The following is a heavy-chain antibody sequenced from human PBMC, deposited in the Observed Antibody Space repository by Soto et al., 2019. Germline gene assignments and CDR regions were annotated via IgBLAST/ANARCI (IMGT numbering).Heavy chain of an antibody. CDR3: ARDSAHYDLATPYDFDY. CDR2: IIPIFGTA. Sequence: GASVKVSCKASGGTFSSYAISWVRQAPGQGLEWMGGIIPIFGTANYAQKFQGRVTITADKSTSTAYMELSSLRSEDTAVYYCARDSAHYDLATPYDFDYWGQGTLVTVSS. D-gene: IGHD3-3*01. CDR1: GGTFSSYA. J-gene: IGHJ4*02. V-gene: IGHV1-69*06.